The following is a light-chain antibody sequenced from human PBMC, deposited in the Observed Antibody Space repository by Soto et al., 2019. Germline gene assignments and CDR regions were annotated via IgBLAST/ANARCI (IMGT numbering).Light chain of an antibody. CDR2: DTS. V-gene: IGKV3-15*01. CDR3: QRYNNWTLT. CDR1: QGIGET. Sequence: EVVIRQSPATLSVSPGLGSTLSCMAIQGIGETLAWYQHKPGQTPRLLIYDTSTRATGVPARFSGSRSGTEFTLTINSLQSEDFAVYDGQRYNNWTLTFGGGTKVDIK. J-gene: IGKJ4*01.